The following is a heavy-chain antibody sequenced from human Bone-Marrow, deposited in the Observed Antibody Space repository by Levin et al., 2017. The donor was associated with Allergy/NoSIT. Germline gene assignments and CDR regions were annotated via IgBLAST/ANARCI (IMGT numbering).Heavy chain of an antibody. V-gene: IGHV3-30*18. D-gene: IGHD3-3*01. Sequence: GGSLRLSCAASGFSFSSYGMHWVRQAPGKGLEWVAVISYDGYNKYYVDSVKGRFTISRDNSKNTLYLQMNSLRGDDTAVYYCAKGLEDYDYWSANDAFDIWGPGTMVTVSS. CDR2: ISYDGYNK. J-gene: IGHJ3*02. CDR3: AKGLEDYDYWSANDAFDI. CDR1: GFSFSSYG.